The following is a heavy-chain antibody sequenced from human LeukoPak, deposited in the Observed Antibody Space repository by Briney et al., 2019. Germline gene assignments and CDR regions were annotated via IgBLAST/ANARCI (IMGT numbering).Heavy chain of an antibody. Sequence: GGSLRLSCAASRSIFNSYTMNWVRQAPGKGLEWVSSISASSNYIHYADSVKGRFTISRDNAKNSLYLQMNSLRAEDTAVYYCARAAGEMATIRYWGQGTLVTVSS. CDR1: RSIFNSYT. V-gene: IGHV3-21*01. J-gene: IGHJ4*02. D-gene: IGHD5-24*01. CDR2: ISASSNYI. CDR3: ARAAGEMATIRY.